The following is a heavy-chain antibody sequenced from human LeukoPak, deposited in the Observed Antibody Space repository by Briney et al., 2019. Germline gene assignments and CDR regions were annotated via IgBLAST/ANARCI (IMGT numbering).Heavy chain of an antibody. Sequence: SETLSLTCTVSGGSVSSGSSFWSWIRQPPGKGLEWIGEINHSGSTNYNPSLKSRVTISVDTSKNQFSLKLSSVTAADTAVYYCARGRRLYCSSTSCYSAWFDPWGQGTLVTVSS. V-gene: IGHV4-61*01. CDR3: ARGRRLYCSSTSCYSAWFDP. D-gene: IGHD2-2*01. J-gene: IGHJ5*02. CDR2: INHSGST. CDR1: GGSVSSGSSF.